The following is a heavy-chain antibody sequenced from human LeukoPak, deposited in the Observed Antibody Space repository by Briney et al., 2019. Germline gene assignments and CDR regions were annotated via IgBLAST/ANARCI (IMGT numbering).Heavy chain of an antibody. CDR2: IYPGDSDT. Sequence: GESLKISCKGSGYSFTSYWIGWVRQMPGKGLEWMGIIYPGDSDTRYRPSFQGQVTISADKSISTAYLQWSSLKASDTAMYYCASQHRGYSYGGAFDIWGQGTMVTVSS. CDR1: GYSFTSYW. CDR3: ASQHRGYSYGGAFDI. J-gene: IGHJ3*02. D-gene: IGHD5-18*01. V-gene: IGHV5-51*01.